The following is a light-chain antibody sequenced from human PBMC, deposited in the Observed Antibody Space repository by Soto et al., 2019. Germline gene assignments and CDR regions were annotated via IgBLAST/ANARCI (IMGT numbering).Light chain of an antibody. V-gene: IGKV3-11*01. CDR1: QSINNY. CDR2: DAS. CDR3: QYRGIWPPGAT. Sequence: PGERATLSCRASQSINNYLAWYQQKPGQPPRLLIYDASNRATAIPVRFSGSGSGTDFTLTISSPEPEDSAVYYCQYRGIWPPGATFGGGTKVEIK. J-gene: IGKJ4*01.